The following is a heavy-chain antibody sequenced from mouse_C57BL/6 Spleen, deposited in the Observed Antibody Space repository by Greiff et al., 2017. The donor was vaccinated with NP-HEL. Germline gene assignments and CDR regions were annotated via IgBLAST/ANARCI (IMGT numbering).Heavy chain of an antibody. Sequence: EVMLVESGGGLVKPGGSLKLSCAASGFTFSDYGMHWVRQAPEKGLEWVAYISSGSSTIYYADTVKGRFTISRDNAKNTLFLQMTSLRSEDTAMYYCARVYYGSSLYAMDYWGQGTSVTVSS. CDR2: ISSGSSTI. D-gene: IGHD1-1*01. V-gene: IGHV5-17*01. CDR3: ARVYYGSSLYAMDY. J-gene: IGHJ4*01. CDR1: GFTFSDYG.